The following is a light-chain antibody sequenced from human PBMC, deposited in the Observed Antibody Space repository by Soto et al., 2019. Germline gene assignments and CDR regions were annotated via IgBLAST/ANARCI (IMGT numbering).Light chain of an antibody. CDR2: QDS. J-gene: IGLJ1*01. V-gene: IGLV3-1*01. CDR1: KLGDKY. Sequence: SYELTQPPSVSVSPGQTASITCSGDKLGDKYACWYQQKPGQSPVLVIYQDSKRPSGITERFSGFTYGNTATLTISGTQAMDEADYYCQAWDSSTYVFGTGTKFTVL. CDR3: QAWDSSTYV.